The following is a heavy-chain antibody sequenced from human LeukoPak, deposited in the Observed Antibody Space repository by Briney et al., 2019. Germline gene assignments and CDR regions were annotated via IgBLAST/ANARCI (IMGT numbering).Heavy chain of an antibody. CDR3: ARDWYDY. V-gene: IGHV3-23*01. D-gene: IGHD6-13*01. Sequence: GGSLRLTCAASGFTFSTYDMIWVRQAPGKGLEWVSVIGGSGSYTYYADSVKGRFTISGDNSKDTLYLQMNSLRPEDTAVYYCARDWYDYWGQGTLVTVSS. CDR1: GFTFSTYD. CDR2: IGGSGSYT. J-gene: IGHJ4*02.